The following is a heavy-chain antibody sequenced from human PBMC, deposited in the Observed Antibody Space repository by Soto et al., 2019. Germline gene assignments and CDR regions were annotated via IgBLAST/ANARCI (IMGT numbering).Heavy chain of an antibody. V-gene: IGHV1-24*01. D-gene: IGHD4-17*01. CDR2: FDPEDGET. J-gene: IGHJ1*01. CDR1: GYTHTELS. CDR3: ATTVGSGRYFQH. Sequence: ASVKVSCKVSGYTHTELSMHWVRQAPGKGLEWMGGFDPEDGETIYAQKFQGRVTMTEDTSTDTAYMELSSLRSEDTAVYYCATTVGSGRYFQHWGQGTLVTVSS.